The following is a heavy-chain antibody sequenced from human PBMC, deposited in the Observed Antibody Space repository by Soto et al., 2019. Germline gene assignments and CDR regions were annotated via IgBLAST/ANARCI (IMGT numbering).Heavy chain of an antibody. V-gene: IGHV5-51*01. CDR2: IYPGDSDT. Sequence: GESLKISCKGSGYSFTSYWIGWVRQMPGKGLEWMGIIYPGDSDTRYSPSFQGQVTISADKSISTAYLQWSSLKASDTAVYYCARSGSSSGYYYYGMDVWGQGTTVTV. J-gene: IGHJ6*02. CDR1: GYSFTSYW. CDR3: ARSGSSSGYYYYGMDV. D-gene: IGHD6-6*01.